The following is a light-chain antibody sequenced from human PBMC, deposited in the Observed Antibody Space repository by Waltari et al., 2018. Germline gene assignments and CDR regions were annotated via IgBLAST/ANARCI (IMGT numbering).Light chain of an antibody. CDR1: SSHIGSNT. CDR3: AAWDESLKGWV. V-gene: IGLV1-44*01. CDR2: GND. Sequence: QSVLIQPPSASGTPGQRVTISCFGSSSHIGSNTVDWYQAVPGTAPKLLIHGNDQRPSGVPDRFSGSKSGASGSLAISGLQPEDETDYYCAAWDESLKGWVFGGGTRLTVL. J-gene: IGLJ3*02.